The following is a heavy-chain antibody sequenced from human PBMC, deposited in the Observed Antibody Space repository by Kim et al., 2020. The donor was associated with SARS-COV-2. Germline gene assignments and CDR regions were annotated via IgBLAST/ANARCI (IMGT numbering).Heavy chain of an antibody. J-gene: IGHJ4*02. CDR1: GYTFTSYA. Sequence: ASVKVSCKASGYTFTSYAMNWVRQAPGQGLQWMGWINTNTGNPTYAQGFTGRFVFSLDTSVSTAYLQISSLKAEDTAVYYCARDPNSSSWYLGDYWGQGTLVTVSS. D-gene: IGHD6-13*01. CDR2: INTNTGNP. CDR3: ARDPNSSSWYLGDY. V-gene: IGHV7-4-1*02.